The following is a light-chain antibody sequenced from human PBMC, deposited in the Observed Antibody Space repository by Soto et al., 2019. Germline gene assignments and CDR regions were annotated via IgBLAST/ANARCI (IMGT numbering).Light chain of an antibody. CDR3: QQYHTWWT. V-gene: IGKV1-5*03. Sequence: DIQMTQSPSTLSASVGDRVTITCRASQSISSWLAWYQQKPGKAPKLLIYKASSLESGVPSRFSGSGSETEFTITLSSLQPYDFATYYCQQYHTWWTFGQGTKVEI. CDR1: QSISSW. J-gene: IGKJ1*01. CDR2: KAS.